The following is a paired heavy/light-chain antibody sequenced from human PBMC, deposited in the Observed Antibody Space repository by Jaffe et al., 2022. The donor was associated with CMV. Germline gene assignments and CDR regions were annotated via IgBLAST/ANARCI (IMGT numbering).Light chain of an antibody. CDR3: AAWDDSLSRV. V-gene: IGLV1-47*01. J-gene: IGLJ3*02. Sequence: QSVLTQPPSASGTPGQRVTISCSGSSSNIGSNYVYWYQQLPGTAPKLLIYRNNQRPSGVPDRFSGSKSGTSASLAISGLRSEDEADYYCAAWDDSLSRVFGGGTKLTVL. CDR1: SSNIGSNY. CDR2: RNN.
Heavy chain of an antibody. J-gene: IGHJ6*02. CDR1: GFTFSSYA. V-gene: IGHV3-23*01. CDR3: AAQDTLRRGPNYYGMDV. CDR2: ISGSGGST. Sequence: EVQLLESGGGLVQPGGSLRLSCAASGFTFSSYAMSWVRQAPGKGLEWVSAISGSGGSTYYADSVKGRFTISRDNSKNTLYLQMNSLRAEDTAVYYCAAQDTLRRGPNYYGMDVWGQGTTVTVSS. D-gene: IGHD2-15*01.